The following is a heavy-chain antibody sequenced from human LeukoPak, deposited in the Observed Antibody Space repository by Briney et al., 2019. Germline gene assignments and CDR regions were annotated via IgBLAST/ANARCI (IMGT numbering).Heavy chain of an antibody. Sequence: PGGSLRLSCAASGFTFSIYGIHWVRQAPGKGLEWVAFISYDGSNKYYADSVKGRFTISRDNSKNTLYLQMNSLRAEDTAVYYCAKDSGPNYYDSSPSDPHYWGQGTLVTVSS. V-gene: IGHV3-30*02. J-gene: IGHJ4*02. CDR3: AKDSGPNYYDSSPSDPHY. D-gene: IGHD3-22*01. CDR1: GFTFSIYG. CDR2: ISYDGSNK.